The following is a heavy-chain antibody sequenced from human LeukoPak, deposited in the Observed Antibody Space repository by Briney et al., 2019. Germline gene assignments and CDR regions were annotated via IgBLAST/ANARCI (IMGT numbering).Heavy chain of an antibody. J-gene: IGHJ3*02. CDR3: AREHSVGGGLDAFDM. CDR1: GGSISTDY. Sequence: PSATLSLTCTVSGGSISTDYWNWIRQAPGKGLEWIGYVYSIGRTNSNPTLRSRVTISVDTSKNQFSLRLTSVTAADTAVYYCAREHSVGGGLDAFDMWGQGTMVTVSS. CDR2: VYSIGRT. V-gene: IGHV4-59*01. D-gene: IGHD3-16*01.